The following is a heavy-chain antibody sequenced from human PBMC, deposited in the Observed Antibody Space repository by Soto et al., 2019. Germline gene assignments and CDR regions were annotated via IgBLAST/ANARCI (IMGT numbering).Heavy chain of an antibody. CDR3: ATDALDF. CDR1: GFTFSTYA. Sequence: GGSLRLSCAASGFTFSTYAMSWVRQAPGKGLEWVSTITGSDGTTYYADAVKGRFTISRDNSKNTLYLQMSSLRVEDTAVYFCATDALDFWGQGTMVTVSS. CDR2: ITGSDGTT. V-gene: IGHV3-23*01. J-gene: IGHJ3*01.